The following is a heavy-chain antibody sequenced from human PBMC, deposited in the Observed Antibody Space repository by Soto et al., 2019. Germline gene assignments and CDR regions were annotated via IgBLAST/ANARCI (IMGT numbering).Heavy chain of an antibody. CDR1: GYTFTSAE. J-gene: IGHJ4*02. V-gene: IGHV1-46*01. CDR2: INPSGGST. Sequence: GASVKVACKASGYTFTSAEMHWVRQAPGQGPEWMGIINPSGGSTSYAQKFQGRVTMTRDTSTSTVYMELSSLRSEDTAVYYCARDAGAKSYYDSSGSYFDYWGQGTLVTVSS. CDR3: ARDAGAKSYYDSSGSYFDY. D-gene: IGHD3-22*01.